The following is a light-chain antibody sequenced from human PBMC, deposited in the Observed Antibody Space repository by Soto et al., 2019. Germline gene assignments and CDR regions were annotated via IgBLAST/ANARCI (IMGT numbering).Light chain of an antibody. CDR1: SSDVGYYNY. CDR3: SSYAAGSTYV. Sequence: QSALTQPASVSGSPGQSITISCTGTSSDVGYYNYVSWFQQHPGKAPKLMIYEVVNRPSGVSIRFSGSKSGNTASLTITGLQAEDEADYYFSSYAAGSTYVFGTGTKVTVL. CDR2: EVV. J-gene: IGLJ1*01. V-gene: IGLV2-14*01.